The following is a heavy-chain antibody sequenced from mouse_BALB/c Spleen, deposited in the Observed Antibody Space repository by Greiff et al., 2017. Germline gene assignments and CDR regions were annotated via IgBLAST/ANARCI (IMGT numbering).Heavy chain of an antibody. CDR2: ILPGSGST. CDR3: ARWGRYPLILAY. J-gene: IGHJ3*01. Sequence: VQLQQSGAELMKPGASVKISCKATGYTFSSYWIEWVKQRPGHGLEWIGEILPGSGSTNYNEKFKGKATFTADTSSNTAYMQLSSLTSEDSAVYYCARWGRYPLILAYWGQGTLVTVSA. D-gene: IGHD6-1*01. V-gene: IGHV1-9*01. CDR1: GYTFSSYW.